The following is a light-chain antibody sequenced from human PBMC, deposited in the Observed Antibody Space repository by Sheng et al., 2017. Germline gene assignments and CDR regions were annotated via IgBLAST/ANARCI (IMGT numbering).Light chain of an antibody. V-gene: IGKV3-20*01. CDR3: QQYGNSPPYT. Sequence: VLTQSPGTLSLSPGERATLSCRASQSVSSSYLAWYQQKPGQPPRLLIYGASNRATGIPDRFSGSGSGTDFTLTISRLEPEDFAVYYCQQYGNSPPYTFGQGTKLEI. CDR2: GAS. J-gene: IGKJ2*01. CDR1: QSVSSSY.